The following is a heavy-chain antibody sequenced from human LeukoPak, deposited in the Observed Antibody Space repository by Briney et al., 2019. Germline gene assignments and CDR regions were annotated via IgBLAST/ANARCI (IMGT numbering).Heavy chain of an antibody. V-gene: IGHV3-7*01. J-gene: IGHJ3*02. CDR1: GFTVSSNY. CDR2: IKLDGSEK. D-gene: IGHD2-15*01. CDR3: ARDGRYCSGGSCYSTVGAFDI. Sequence: PGGSLRLSCAASGFTVSSNYMSWVRQAPGKGLEWVANIKLDGSEKSYVDSVKGRFTISRDNAKNSLYLQMNSLRAEDTAVYYCARDGRYCSGGSCYSTVGAFDIWGQGTMVTVSS.